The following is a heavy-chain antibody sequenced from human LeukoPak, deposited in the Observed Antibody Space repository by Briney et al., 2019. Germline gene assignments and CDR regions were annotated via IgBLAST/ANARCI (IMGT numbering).Heavy chain of an antibody. CDR3: ARPADSSTNDAFDI. V-gene: IGHV5-51*01. D-gene: IGHD6-13*01. J-gene: IGHJ3*02. CDR1: GYSFTSYW. CDR2: IYPGDSDT. Sequence: GESLKISCKGSGYSFTSYWLGWVRQMPGKGLEWVGIIYPGDSDTRYSPSFQGQVTISADKSISTAYLQWSSLKASDTAMYYCARPADSSTNDAFDIWGQGTVVTVSS.